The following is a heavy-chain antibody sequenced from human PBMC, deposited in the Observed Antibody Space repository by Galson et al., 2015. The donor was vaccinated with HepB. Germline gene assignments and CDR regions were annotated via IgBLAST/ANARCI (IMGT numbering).Heavy chain of an antibody. Sequence: KVSCKASGFTFNNYAIYWVRQAPGQGLQWMGWINSGSGNTKYSQIFQGRLTITRNTSANIAYMELRSLRSEDTAIYYCVKGIAVAGPPADYWGQGTLVTVSS. CDR1: GFTFNNYA. J-gene: IGHJ4*02. V-gene: IGHV1-3*01. CDR2: INSGSGNT. CDR3: VKGIAVAGPPADY. D-gene: IGHD6-19*01.